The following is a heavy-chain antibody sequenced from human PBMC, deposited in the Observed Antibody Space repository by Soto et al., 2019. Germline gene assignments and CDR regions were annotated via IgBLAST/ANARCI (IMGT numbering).Heavy chain of an antibody. CDR2: IYYSGST. Sequence: QVQLQESGPGLVKPSETLSLTCTVSGGSISSYYWSWIRQPPGKGLEWIGYIYYSGSTNYNPSLKSXATXSXATSKQQFSLKLSSVTAADTAVHACARESEGSGPAYWGQGTLVTVSS. V-gene: IGHV4-59*01. CDR3: ARESEGSGPAY. CDR1: GGSISSYY. J-gene: IGHJ4*02.